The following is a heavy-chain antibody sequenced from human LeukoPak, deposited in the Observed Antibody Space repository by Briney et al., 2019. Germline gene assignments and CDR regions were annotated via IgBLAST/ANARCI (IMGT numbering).Heavy chain of an antibody. J-gene: IGHJ6*03. CDR1: GGPFSGYY. Sequence: PSETLSLTCAVYGGPFSGYYWSWIRQPPGKGLEWIGYIYYSGSTNYNPSLKSRVTISVDTSKNQFSLKLSSVTAADTAVYYCARGLIRHYYDSSGAGVYYYYYMDVWGKGTTVTVSS. D-gene: IGHD3-22*01. CDR3: ARGLIRHYYDSSGAGVYYYYYMDV. CDR2: IYYSGST. V-gene: IGHV4-34*01.